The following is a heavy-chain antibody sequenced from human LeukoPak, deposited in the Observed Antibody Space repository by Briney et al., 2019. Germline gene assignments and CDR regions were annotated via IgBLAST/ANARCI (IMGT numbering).Heavy chain of an antibody. D-gene: IGHD3-22*01. Sequence: GASVKVSCKASGYTFTSYGISWVRQAPGQGLEWMGWISAYNGNTNYAQKLQGRVTMTTDTSTSTAYMELRSLRCDDTAVYYCAREGWAMIFPEDAFDIWGQGTMVTVSS. CDR1: GYTFTSYG. CDR2: ISAYNGNT. V-gene: IGHV1-18*01. CDR3: AREGWAMIFPEDAFDI. J-gene: IGHJ3*02.